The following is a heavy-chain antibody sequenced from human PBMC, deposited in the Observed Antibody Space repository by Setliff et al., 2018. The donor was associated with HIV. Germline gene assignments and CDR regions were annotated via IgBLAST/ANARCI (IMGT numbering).Heavy chain of an antibody. D-gene: IGHD6-19*01. CDR2: VSSSSSSL. Sequence: PGESLKISCAASGFTFSSYWMHWVRQAPGKGLVWVSYVSSSSSSLYYADSVKGRFTISRDNAKNSLYLQMDSLRADDTAVYYCARDTFYGLPVAGPFDLWGRGTLVTVSS. CDR3: ARDTFYGLPVAGPFDL. V-gene: IGHV3-48*01. CDR1: GFTFSSYW. J-gene: IGHJ4*02.